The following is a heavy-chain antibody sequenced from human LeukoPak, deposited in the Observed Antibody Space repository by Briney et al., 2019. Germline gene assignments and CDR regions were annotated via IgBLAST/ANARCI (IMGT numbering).Heavy chain of an antibody. CDR1: GGSISGSSHY. V-gene: IGHV4-39*07. Sequence: PSETLSLTCTVSGGSISGSSHYWGWIRQPPEKGLEWIGSMYYRGSTYHNPSLKSRVTISVDTSKNQFSLKLSSVTAADTAVYYCATTTIRLGYWGQGTLVTVSS. CDR2: MYYRGST. CDR3: ATTTIRLGY. D-gene: IGHD1-26*01. J-gene: IGHJ4*02.